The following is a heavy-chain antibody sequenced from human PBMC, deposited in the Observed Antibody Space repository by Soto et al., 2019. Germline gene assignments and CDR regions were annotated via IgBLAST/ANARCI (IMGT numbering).Heavy chain of an antibody. D-gene: IGHD1-1*01. V-gene: IGHV3-30*18. J-gene: IGHJ4*02. Sequence: PAGSLRLSCAAYKFTLNNYAMHWVRHAPGKALEWVAVISYDGTNESYADSVKGRFTISRDNSKNTLSLQMNSLSAEDTAVYYCVQDGTSWGKNTRLYSFDLWGQGPLVTVYS. CDR1: KFTLNNYA. CDR3: VQDGTSWGKNTRLYSFDL. CDR2: ISYDGTNE.